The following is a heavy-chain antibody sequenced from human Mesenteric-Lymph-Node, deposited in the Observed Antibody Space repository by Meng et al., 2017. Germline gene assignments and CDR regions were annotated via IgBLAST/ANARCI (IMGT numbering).Heavy chain of an antibody. V-gene: IGHV4-38-2*02. Sequence: SETLSLTCAVSGYSISSGYYWGWIRQPPGKGLEWIGEINHSGSTNYNPSLKSRVTISVDTSKNQFSLKLSSVTAADTAVYYCAREYREPDYDILTGYYALDYWGQGTLVTVSS. CDR2: INHSGST. CDR1: GYSISSGYY. CDR3: AREYREPDYDILTGYYALDY. J-gene: IGHJ4*02. D-gene: IGHD3-9*01.